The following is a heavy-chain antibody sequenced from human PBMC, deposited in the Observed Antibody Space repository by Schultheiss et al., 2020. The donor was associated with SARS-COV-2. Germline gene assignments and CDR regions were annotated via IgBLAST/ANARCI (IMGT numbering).Heavy chain of an antibody. CDR3: ARDPDGYLVYHHGMDV. D-gene: IGHD5-24*01. J-gene: IGHJ6*02. Sequence: GGSLSLSCAASGFSFSTYAMHWVRQAPGKGLEWVAVVSYGGTNKYYADSVKGRFTISRDNSNNTLYLQMNSLRPEDTAVYYCARDPDGYLVYHHGMDVWGQGTTVTVSS. CDR2: VSYGGTNK. CDR1: GFSFSTYA. V-gene: IGHV3-30*01.